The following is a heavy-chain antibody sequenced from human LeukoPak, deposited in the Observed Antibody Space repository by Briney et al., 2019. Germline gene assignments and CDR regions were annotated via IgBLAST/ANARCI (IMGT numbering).Heavy chain of an antibody. CDR3: ARDHRYAFDN. CDR2: IGISSGNT. CDR1: GFNFIDYS. V-gene: IGHV3-48*01. D-gene: IGHD5-12*01. Sequence: GGSLRLSCAASGFNFIDYSMNWVRQAPGQGLEWISYIGISSGNTKYADSVKGRFTISRDKARNSLYLQMNSLRVEDTAVYYCARDHRYAFDNWGHGTLVTVSS. J-gene: IGHJ4*01.